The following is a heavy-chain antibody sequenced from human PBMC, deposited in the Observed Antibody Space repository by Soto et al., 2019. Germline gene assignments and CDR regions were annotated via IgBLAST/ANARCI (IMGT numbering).Heavy chain of an antibody. V-gene: IGHV3-23*01. J-gene: IGHJ6*02. CDR2: ISASGGSA. CDR3: GMDV. Sequence: GGSLRLSCAAPGFRFSSYAMSWVRQAPGQGPEWLSVISASGGSAYYADSVRGRFTISRDNSKNTLYLQMKSLGAEDTAVYYYGMDVWGQGTTVTVSS. CDR1: GFRFSSYA.